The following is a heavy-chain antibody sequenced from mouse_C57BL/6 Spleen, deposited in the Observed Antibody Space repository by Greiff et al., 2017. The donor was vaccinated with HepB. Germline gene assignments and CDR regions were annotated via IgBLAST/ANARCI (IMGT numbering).Heavy chain of an antibody. CDR1: GYTFTDYY. J-gene: IGHJ4*01. CDR2: INPYNGGT. D-gene: IGHD2-4*01. CDR3: ARRRITNYSAMDY. Sequence: EVKLVESGPVLVKPGASVKMSCKASGYTFTDYYMNWVKQSHGKSLEWIGVINPYNGGTSYNQKFKGKATLTVDKSSSTAYMELNSLTSEDSAVYYCARRRITNYSAMDYWGQGTSVTVSS. V-gene: IGHV1-19*01.